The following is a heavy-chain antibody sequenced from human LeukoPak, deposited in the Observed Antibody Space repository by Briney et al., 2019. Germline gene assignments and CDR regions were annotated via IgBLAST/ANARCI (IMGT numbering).Heavy chain of an antibody. D-gene: IGHD1-20*01. J-gene: IGHJ4*02. CDR3: ATLTGTTYPYYFDF. Sequence: SETLSLTCTVSGTSIRHYYWSWIRQPPGKGLEWIGNLYHSGSPNYNPSLKSRVTISIDTAKNQFSLRLRSVTAADTAVYYCATLTGTTYPYYFDFWGQATLVTVSS. V-gene: IGHV4-59*01. CDR2: LYHSGSP. CDR1: GTSIRHYY.